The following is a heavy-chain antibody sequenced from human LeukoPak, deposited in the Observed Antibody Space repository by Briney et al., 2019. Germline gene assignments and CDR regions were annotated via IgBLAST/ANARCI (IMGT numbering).Heavy chain of an antibody. J-gene: IGHJ3*02. D-gene: IGHD2-21*02. Sequence: ASVKVSCKASGYNFINYGISWVRQAPGQGLEWMGWISAYSGDTNYVQKFQGRVTMTTDTSTSTAYMELRSLRSDDTAVYYCARSRGGDAWDALDIWGQGTMVTVSS. V-gene: IGHV1-18*01. CDR1: GYNFINYG. CDR2: ISAYSGDT. CDR3: ARSRGGDAWDALDI.